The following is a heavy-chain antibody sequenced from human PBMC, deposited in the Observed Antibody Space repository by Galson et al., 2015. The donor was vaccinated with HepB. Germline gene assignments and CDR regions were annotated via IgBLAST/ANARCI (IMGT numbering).Heavy chain of an antibody. V-gene: IGHV1-69*13. CDR2: IIPIFSPT. Sequence: SVKVSCKASGGTFSNYAFNWLRQVPGQGLEWMGGIIPIFSPTTSAQKFMGRVTFTADEFTNTAYMELSSLRSEDTAVYFCANSTVTTDWFDPWGQGTLVTVSS. CDR1: GGTFSNYA. CDR3: ANSTVTTDWFDP. J-gene: IGHJ5*02. D-gene: IGHD1-7*01.